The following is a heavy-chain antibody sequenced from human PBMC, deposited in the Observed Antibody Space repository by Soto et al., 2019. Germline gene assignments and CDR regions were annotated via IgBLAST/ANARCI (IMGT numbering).Heavy chain of an antibody. Sequence: GGSLRLSCAASAFTFSSYAMHWVRQAPGKGLDWVAVISYDGSDKYYADSVKGRFTVSRDNSKNTLYLQMNSLRADDTAVYYSARDRLYDRNTYCPYSGRGVWVQGPTSTLS. CDR1: AFTFSSYA. CDR2: ISYDGSDK. CDR3: ARDRLYDRNTYCPYSGRGV. D-gene: IGHD3-22*01. J-gene: IGHJ6*02. V-gene: IGHV3-30-3*01.